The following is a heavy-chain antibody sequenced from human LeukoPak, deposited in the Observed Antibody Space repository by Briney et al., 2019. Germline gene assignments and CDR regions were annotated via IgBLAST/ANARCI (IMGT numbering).Heavy chain of an antibody. J-gene: IGHJ3*02. V-gene: IGHV1-18*01. CDR2: ISGHNSNT. CDR3: ARDFPHYYDTSGAYAFDI. CDR1: GYTFTSYG. Sequence: ASVKVSCKASGYTFTSYGISWVRQAPGQGLEWMGWISGHNSNTNYAQNFHDRVTMTTDSSTSTAYMELRSLRSDDTAVYYCARDFPHYYDTSGAYAFDIWGQGTMVTVSS. D-gene: IGHD3-22*01.